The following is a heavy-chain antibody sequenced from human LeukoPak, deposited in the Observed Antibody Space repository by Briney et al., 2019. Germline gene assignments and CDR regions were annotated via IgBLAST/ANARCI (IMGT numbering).Heavy chain of an antibody. CDR1: GGSFSGYY. CDR3: ARGGYYGNAFDI. D-gene: IGHD3-22*01. CDR2: INHSGST. J-gene: IGHJ3*02. V-gene: IGHV4-34*01. Sequence: SETLSLTCAVYGGSFSGYYWSWIRQPPGKGLEWIGGINHSGSTNYNPSLKSRVTISVDTSKNQFSLKLSSVTAADTAVYYCARGGYYGNAFDIWGQGTMVTVSS.